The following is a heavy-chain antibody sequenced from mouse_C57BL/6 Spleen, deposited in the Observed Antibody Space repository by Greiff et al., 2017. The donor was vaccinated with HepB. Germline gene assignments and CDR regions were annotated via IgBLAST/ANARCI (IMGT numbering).Heavy chain of an antibody. CDR1: GYTFTSYW. V-gene: IGHV1-59*01. CDR2: IDPSDSYT. J-gene: IGHJ2*01. Sequence: QVQLQQPGAELVRPGTSVKLSCKASGYTFTSYWMHWVKQRPGQGLEWIGVIDPSDSYTNYNQKFKGKATLTVDTSSSTAYMQLSSLTSEDSAVYYCARGEGSTYFDYWGQGTTLTVSS. D-gene: IGHD1-1*01. CDR3: ARGEGSTYFDY.